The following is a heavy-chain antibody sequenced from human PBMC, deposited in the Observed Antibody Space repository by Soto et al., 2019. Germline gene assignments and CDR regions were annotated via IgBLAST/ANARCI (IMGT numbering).Heavy chain of an antibody. CDR3: ARFRITMVRGVIGDAFDI. V-gene: IGHV4-30-4*01. D-gene: IGHD3-10*01. J-gene: IGHJ3*02. Sequence: SETLSLTCTVSGGSISSGDYYWSWIRQPPGKGLEWIGYIYYSGSTYYNPSLKSRVTISVDTSKNQFSLKLSSVTAADTAVYYCARFRITMVRGVIGDAFDIWGQGTMVTVSS. CDR1: GGSISSGDYY. CDR2: IYYSGST.